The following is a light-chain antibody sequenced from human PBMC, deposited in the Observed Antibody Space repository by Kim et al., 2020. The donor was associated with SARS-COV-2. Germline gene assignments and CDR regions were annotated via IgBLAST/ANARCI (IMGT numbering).Light chain of an antibody. CDR1: RGHSSYA. Sequence: ASVKPTCTLSRGHSSYAIAWHQQQPEKGPRYLMKVNSDGSHSKGDGIPDRFSGSSSGAERYVTISSLQSEDEAEYYCQTWDTGIRVFGGGTQLTVL. CDR2: VNSDGSH. J-gene: IGLJ2*01. CDR3: QTWDTGIRV. V-gene: IGLV4-69*01.